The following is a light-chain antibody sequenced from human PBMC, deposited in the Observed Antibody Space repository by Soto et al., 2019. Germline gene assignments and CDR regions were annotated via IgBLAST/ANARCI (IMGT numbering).Light chain of an antibody. J-gene: IGLJ1*01. CDR2: DVS. CDR1: SSDIGGYDY. Sequence: QSALPQPASVSGSPGQSITISCTGTSSDIGGYDYVSWYQQNPSKAPKLIIYDVSNRPSGVSNRFSGSKSANTASLTISGLQAEDEADYSCSSYASNIAYQYVFGTGTKVTVL. CDR3: SSYASNIAYQYV. V-gene: IGLV2-14*01.